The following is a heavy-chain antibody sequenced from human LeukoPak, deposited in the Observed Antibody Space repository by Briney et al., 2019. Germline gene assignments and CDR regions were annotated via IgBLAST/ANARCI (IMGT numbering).Heavy chain of an antibody. Sequence: SETLSLTCTVSGGSISSNYWGWIRQPPGKGLEWLGYIYSSGSTTYNPSLESRLTISIDTSKNHFSLKLSSVTAADTAVYYCAKRAVATAAYLWFDPWGQGTLVTVSS. J-gene: IGHJ5*02. V-gene: IGHV4-59*08. D-gene: IGHD2-2*01. CDR2: IYSSGST. CDR1: GGSISSNY. CDR3: AKRAVATAAYLWFDP.